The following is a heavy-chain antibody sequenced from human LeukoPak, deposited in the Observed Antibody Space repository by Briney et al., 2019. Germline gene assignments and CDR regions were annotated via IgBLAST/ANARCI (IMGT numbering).Heavy chain of an antibody. CDR1: GGSISSYY. J-gene: IGHJ4*02. Sequence: SETLSLTCTVSGGSISSYYWSWIRQPPGKGLEWIGYIYYSGSTNYNPSLKSRVTISVDTSKNQFSLKLSSVTAADTAVYYCARDAGGYSDYWGQGTLVTVSS. V-gene: IGHV4-59*01. D-gene: IGHD3-22*01. CDR3: ARDAGGYSDY. CDR2: IYYSGST.